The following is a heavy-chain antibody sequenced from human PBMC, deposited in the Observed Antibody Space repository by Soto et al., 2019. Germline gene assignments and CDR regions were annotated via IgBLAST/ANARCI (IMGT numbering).Heavy chain of an antibody. CDR2: ISYDGSNK. Sequence: GSLRLSCAASGFTFSSYGMHWVRQAPGKGLEWVAVISYDGSNKYYADSVKGRFTISRDNSKNTLYLQMNSLRAEDMAVYYCAKGRHDPTFDYWGQGTLVTVSS. J-gene: IGHJ4*02. D-gene: IGHD6-6*01. CDR1: GFTFSSYG. V-gene: IGHV3-30*18. CDR3: AKGRHDPTFDY.